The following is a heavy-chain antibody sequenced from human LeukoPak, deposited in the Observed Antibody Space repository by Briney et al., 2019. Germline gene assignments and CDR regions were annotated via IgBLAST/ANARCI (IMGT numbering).Heavy chain of an antibody. Sequence: GGSLRLSCAASGFTFSSYSMNWVRQAPGKGLEWASSISSSSSYIYYADSVKGRFTISRDNAKNSLYLQMNSLRAEDTAVYYCARAGNGWYGFFYFDYWGQGTLVTVSS. CDR3: ARAGNGWYGFFYFDY. CDR1: GFTFSSYS. J-gene: IGHJ4*02. CDR2: ISSSSSYI. D-gene: IGHD6-19*01. V-gene: IGHV3-21*01.